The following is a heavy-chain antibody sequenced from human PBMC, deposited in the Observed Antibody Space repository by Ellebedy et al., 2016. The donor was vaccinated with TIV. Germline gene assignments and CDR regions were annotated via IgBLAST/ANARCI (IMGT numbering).Heavy chain of an antibody. Sequence: GGSLRLXXAASGFTFSSYAMHWVRQAPGKGLEWVVVISYDGSNKYYADSVKGRFTISRDNAKNSLYLQMNSLRAEDTALYYCAKDMECSSTSCYSGMDVWGQGTTVTVSS. J-gene: IGHJ6*02. CDR3: AKDMECSSTSCYSGMDV. D-gene: IGHD2-2*01. CDR1: GFTFSSYA. CDR2: ISYDGSNK. V-gene: IGHV3-30-3*01.